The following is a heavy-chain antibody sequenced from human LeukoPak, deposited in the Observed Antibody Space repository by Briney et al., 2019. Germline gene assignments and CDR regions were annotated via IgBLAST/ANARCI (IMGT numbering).Heavy chain of an antibody. J-gene: IGHJ3*02. CDR1: GGSISSNKYY. Sequence: SETLSLTCTVSGGSISSNKYYGGWIRQPPGKGLEWIGSIYYSGSTYYNPTLKSRVTIFVDTSKNQFSLRLSSVTAADTAVYYCATPYSGGYQGLDIWGQGTMVTVSS. CDR3: ATPYSGGYQGLDI. V-gene: IGHV4-39*01. D-gene: IGHD1-26*01. CDR2: IYYSGST.